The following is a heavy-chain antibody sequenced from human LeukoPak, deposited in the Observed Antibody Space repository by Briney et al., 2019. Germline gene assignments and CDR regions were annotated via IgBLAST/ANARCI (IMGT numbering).Heavy chain of an antibody. CDR3: AKCITGTYHFDY. D-gene: IGHD1-7*01. J-gene: IGHJ4*02. CDR2: ISGSGGST. Sequence: GGSLRLSCAASGFTFSSYAMSWVRQAPGKGLEWVSAISGSGGSTYYADSVKGRFTISRDNSKNTLYLQMNSLRAVDTAVYYCAKCITGTYHFDYWGQGTLVTVSS. V-gene: IGHV3-23*01. CDR1: GFTFSSYA.